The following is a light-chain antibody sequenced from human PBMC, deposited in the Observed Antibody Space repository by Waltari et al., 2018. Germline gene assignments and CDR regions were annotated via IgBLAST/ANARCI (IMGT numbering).Light chain of an antibody. Sequence: DIQMTQSPSSLSASVGDRVTITCRASQDISNSITWFQHKPGNAPKSLIYAASSLHSGVPSKFSGSESGTDFTLPNSSLQPEDFATYYCHQYKAYPLTFGGGTKVEIK. CDR3: HQYKAYPLT. V-gene: IGKV1-16*02. J-gene: IGKJ4*01. CDR2: AAS. CDR1: QDISNS.